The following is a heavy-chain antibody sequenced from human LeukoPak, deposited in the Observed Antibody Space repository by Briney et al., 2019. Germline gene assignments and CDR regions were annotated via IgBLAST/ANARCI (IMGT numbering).Heavy chain of an antibody. CDR1: GYTFTSYY. CDR3: ARDSLSGYDAFDI. J-gene: IGHJ3*02. D-gene: IGHD3-9*01. Sequence: ASVKVSCKASGYTFTSYYMHWVRQAPGQGLEWMGIINPSGGSTSYAQKFQGRVAMTRDTSTSTVYMELSSLRSEDTAVYYCARDSLSGYDAFDIWGQGTMVTVSS. CDR2: INPSGGST. V-gene: IGHV1-46*01.